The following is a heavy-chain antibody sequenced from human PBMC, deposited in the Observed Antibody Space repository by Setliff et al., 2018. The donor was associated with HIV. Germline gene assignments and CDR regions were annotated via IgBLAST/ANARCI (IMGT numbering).Heavy chain of an antibody. D-gene: IGHD6-25*01. Sequence: PGGSLRLSCVASGFTFSRYSMSWFRQAPGKGLEWVSGINWNGDSTGYVVSVKGRFTISRDNAKNSPYLQMKSLRVEDTGVYFCARGWRDGYTFLDSWGQGTLVTVSS. CDR3: ARGWRDGYTFLDS. V-gene: IGHV3-20*04. J-gene: IGHJ4*02. CDR1: GFTFSRYS. CDR2: INWNGDST.